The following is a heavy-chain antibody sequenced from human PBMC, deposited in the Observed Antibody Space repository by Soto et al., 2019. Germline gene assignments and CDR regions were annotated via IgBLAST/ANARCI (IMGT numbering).Heavy chain of an antibody. CDR2: IYSGGST. Sequence: PGGSLRLSCAASGFTVSSNYMSWVRQAPGKGLEWVSVIYSGGSTYYADSVKGRFTISRDNSKNTLYLQMNSLRAEDTAVYYCARGYYDSSGPEVFDYWGQGTLVPVSS. J-gene: IGHJ4*02. D-gene: IGHD3-22*01. V-gene: IGHV3-53*01. CDR3: ARGYYDSSGPEVFDY. CDR1: GFTVSSNY.